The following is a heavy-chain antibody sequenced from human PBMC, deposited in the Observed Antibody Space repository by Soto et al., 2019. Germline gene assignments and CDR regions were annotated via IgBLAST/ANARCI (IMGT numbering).Heavy chain of an antibody. Sequence: QVQLVQSGAEVKKPGSSVKVSCKASGGTFSSYTISWVRQAPGQGLEWMGRIIPILGIANYAQKFQGRVTITADKSTRTGYMGLSSLRSEDTAVYYCAVGHETDADAFDSWGQGTMVAVS. J-gene: IGHJ3*02. CDR2: IIPILGIA. V-gene: IGHV1-69*02. D-gene: IGHD1-26*01. CDR1: GGTFSSYT. CDR3: AVGHETDADAFDS.